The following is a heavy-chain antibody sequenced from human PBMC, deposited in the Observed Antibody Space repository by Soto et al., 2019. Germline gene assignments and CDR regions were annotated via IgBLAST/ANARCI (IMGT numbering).Heavy chain of an antibody. CDR1: GSRFSNYV. D-gene: IGHD2-2*02. CDR3: AREGRGKKAGYNGLVSLGY. J-gene: IGHJ4*02. V-gene: IGHV1-69*06. CDR2: IIPIFNTT. Sequence: QVQLVQSGAEVKTTGSSLKVSCTVSGSRFSNYVISWERQAPGHGLEWLGRIIPIFNTTQYAQKFQGRVTITPDKSTNTASLELSSLRSDDTAVYYCAREGRGKKAGYNGLVSLGYWGQGTLVTVSS.